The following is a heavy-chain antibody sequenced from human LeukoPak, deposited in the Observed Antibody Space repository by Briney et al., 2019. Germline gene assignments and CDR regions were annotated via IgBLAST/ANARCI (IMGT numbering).Heavy chain of an antibody. CDR1: GGSFSGYY. CDR2: INHSGST. V-gene: IGHV4-34*01. J-gene: IGHJ3*02. CDR3: ARLIARIFGVPRGAFDI. Sequence: SETLSLTCAVYGGSFSGYYWSWIRQPPGKGREWIGEINHSGSTNYNPSLKSRVTIAVDTSKNQFSLKLSSVTAADTAVYDCARLIARIFGVPRGAFDIWCQESMVTVSS. D-gene: IGHD3-3*01.